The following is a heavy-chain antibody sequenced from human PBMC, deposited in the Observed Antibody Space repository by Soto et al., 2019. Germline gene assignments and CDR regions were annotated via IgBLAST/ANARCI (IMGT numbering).Heavy chain of an antibody. V-gene: IGHV3-49*03. D-gene: IGHD6-13*01. Sequence: GGSLRLSCTASGFTFGDYAMSWFRQAPGKGLEWVGFIRSKAYGGTTEYAASVKGRFTISRDDSKSIAYLQMNSLKTEDTAVYYCTRDVILGIAAAGGNYWGQGTLVTVSS. CDR1: GFTFGDYA. CDR2: IRSKAYGGTT. CDR3: TRDVILGIAAAGGNY. J-gene: IGHJ4*02.